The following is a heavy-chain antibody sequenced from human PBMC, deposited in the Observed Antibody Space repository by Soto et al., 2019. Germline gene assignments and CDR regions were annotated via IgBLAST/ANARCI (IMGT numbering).Heavy chain of an antibody. CDR3: THRSPAYGHDS. V-gene: IGHV3-11*03. J-gene: IGHJ4*02. Sequence: GGSLRLSCAASGVTFSDYYMSWIRQAPGKGLEWVSYISSSSSYTNYADSVKGRFTISRDTSKNHVVLTMTNVDPLDTATYYCTHRSPAYGHDSWGPGTLVTVSS. CDR2: ISSSSSYT. D-gene: IGHD3-10*01. CDR1: GVTFSDYY.